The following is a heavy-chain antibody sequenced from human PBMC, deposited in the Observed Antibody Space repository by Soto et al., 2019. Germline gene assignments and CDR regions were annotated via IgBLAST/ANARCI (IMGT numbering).Heavy chain of an antibody. CDR2: IYYSGST. Sequence: PSETLSLTCTVSGGSISGSSYYWGWIRQPPGKGLEWIGSIYYSGSTYYNPSLKSRVTISVDTSKNQFSLKLSSVTAADTAVYYCARRDDSSGYYYVRYYGMDVWGQGTTVTVSS. J-gene: IGHJ6*02. CDR3: ARRDDSSGYYYVRYYGMDV. D-gene: IGHD3-22*01. V-gene: IGHV4-39*01. CDR1: GGSISGSSYY.